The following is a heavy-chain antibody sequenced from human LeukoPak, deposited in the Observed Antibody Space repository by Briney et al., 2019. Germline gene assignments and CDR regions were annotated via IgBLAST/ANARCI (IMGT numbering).Heavy chain of an antibody. D-gene: IGHD6-19*01. Sequence: SDTLSLTCTVSGGSVSSGSFYWSCIRQPPGKGLEWIGYIYYSWTTNYNPSLKSRVTISGDTSKNHFSLELSSVTAADTAVYYCARGYSSGFEFDYWGQGTLVTVSS. CDR3: ARGYSSGFEFDY. CDR2: IYYSWTT. V-gene: IGHV4-61*01. J-gene: IGHJ4*02. CDR1: GGSVSSGSFY.